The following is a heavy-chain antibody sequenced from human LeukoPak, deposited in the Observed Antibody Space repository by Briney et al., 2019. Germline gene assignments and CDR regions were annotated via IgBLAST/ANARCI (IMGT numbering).Heavy chain of an antibody. D-gene: IGHD6-19*01. CDR1: GYSISSGYY. V-gene: IGHV4-38-2*02. CDR2: IYHSGST. J-gene: IGHJ4*02. Sequence: SETLSLTCTVSGYSISSGYYWVWIRQPPGKGLEWIGSIYHSGSTYYNPSLKSRVTISVDTSKNQFSLKLSSVTAADTAVYYCARKQWLPTGIDYWGQGALVTVSS. CDR3: ARKQWLPTGIDY.